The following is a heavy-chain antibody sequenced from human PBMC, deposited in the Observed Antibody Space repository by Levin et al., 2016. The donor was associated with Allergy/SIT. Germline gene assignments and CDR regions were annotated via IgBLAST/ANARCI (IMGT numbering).Heavy chain of an antibody. J-gene: IGHJ4*02. Sequence: SETLSLTCTVSDSLSRYAWSWIRQSPGKGLEWIGDIYYRGNTNYNSSLKSRVTMSIDTSKNQFSLRLSSVTAADTAVYYCARNDYTTSSYYYWGQGTLVTVSS. D-gene: IGHD1-1*01. V-gene: IGHV4-59*01. CDR3: ARNDYTTSSYYY. CDR2: IYYRGNT. CDR1: DSLSRYA.